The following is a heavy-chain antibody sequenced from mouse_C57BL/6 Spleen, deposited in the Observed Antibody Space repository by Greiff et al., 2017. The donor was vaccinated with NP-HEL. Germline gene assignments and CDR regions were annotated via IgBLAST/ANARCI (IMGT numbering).Heavy chain of an antibody. J-gene: IGHJ4*01. CDR3: ARGYSGGAMDY. D-gene: IGHD3-2*02. CDR2: IYPRSGNP. CDR1: GYTFTSYG. V-gene: IGHV1-81*01. Sequence: VQLQQSGAELARPGASVKLSCKASGYTFTSYGISWVKQSTGQGLEWIGEIYPRSGNPYYNEKFKGKATLTADKSSSTAYMELRSLTSEDSAVYFCARGYSGGAMDYWGQGTSVTVSS.